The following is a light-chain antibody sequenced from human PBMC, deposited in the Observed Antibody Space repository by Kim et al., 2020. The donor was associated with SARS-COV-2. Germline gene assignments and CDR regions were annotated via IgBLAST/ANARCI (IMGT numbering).Light chain of an antibody. Sequence: SSELTQDPAVSVALGQTVRITCQGDSLRSYYATWXQQKPGQAPILVIYGKNNRTSGIPDRFSGSSSGNTASLTITGTQAGDEADYYCNSRDSNDNVVFGG. V-gene: IGLV3-19*01. CDR3: NSRDSNDNVV. CDR1: SLRSYY. CDR2: GKN. J-gene: IGLJ2*01.